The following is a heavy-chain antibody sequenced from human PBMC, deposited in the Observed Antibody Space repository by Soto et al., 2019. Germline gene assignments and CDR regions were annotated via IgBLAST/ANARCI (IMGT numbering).Heavy chain of an antibody. CDR3: AKGMATIHGRPF. CDR2: INSDGRST. V-gene: IGHV3-74*01. CDR1: GFTFSNYW. D-gene: IGHD5-12*01. J-gene: IGHJ4*02. Sequence: GGSLRLSCAASGFTFSNYWMHWVRQVPGKGLVWVSRINSDGRSTNYADSVKGRFTISRDNAKNTLYLQMNSLRAEDTAVYYCAKGMATIHGRPFWGQGTLVTVSS.